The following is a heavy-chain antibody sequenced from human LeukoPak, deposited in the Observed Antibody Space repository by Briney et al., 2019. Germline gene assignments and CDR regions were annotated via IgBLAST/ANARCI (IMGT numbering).Heavy chain of an antibody. V-gene: IGHV3-48*04. CDR1: GFTFSSYG. J-gene: IGHJ4*02. CDR3: ARGRGSGWYCDY. Sequence: GGSLRLSCAASGFTFSSYGMSWVRQAPGKGLEWVSYISSSGSTIYYADSVKGRFTISRDNAKNSLYLQMNSLRAEDTAVYCCARGRGSGWYCDYWGQGTLVTVSS. CDR2: ISSSGSTI. D-gene: IGHD6-19*01.